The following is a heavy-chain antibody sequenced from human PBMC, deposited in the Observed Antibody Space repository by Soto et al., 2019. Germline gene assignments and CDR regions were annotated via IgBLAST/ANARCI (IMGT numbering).Heavy chain of an antibody. J-gene: IGHJ6*02. CDR3: ARANVTMIVGEYYYYYFGMDV. Sequence: SVKVSCKASGGTFSSYAISWVRQAPGQGLEWMGGIIPIFGTANYAQKFQGRVTITADESTSTAYMELSSLRSEGTAVYYCARANVTMIVGEYYYYYFGMDVWGQGTTVTVSS. D-gene: IGHD3-22*01. CDR2: IIPIFGTA. CDR1: GGTFSSYA. V-gene: IGHV1-69*13.